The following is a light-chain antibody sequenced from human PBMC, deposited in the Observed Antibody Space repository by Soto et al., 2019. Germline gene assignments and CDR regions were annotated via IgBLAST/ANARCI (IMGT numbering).Light chain of an antibody. Sequence: DIQMTQSPSSLSASVGDRVTITCQASQDIKNYLAWYQQKPGRVPKLLIYAASALHSGVPSRFSGSGSGTDFTLTISSLQPEDVASYYCQKYNSAPWTIGQGTKVDIK. CDR3: QKYNSAPWT. CDR2: AAS. J-gene: IGKJ1*01. CDR1: QDIKNY. V-gene: IGKV1-27*01.